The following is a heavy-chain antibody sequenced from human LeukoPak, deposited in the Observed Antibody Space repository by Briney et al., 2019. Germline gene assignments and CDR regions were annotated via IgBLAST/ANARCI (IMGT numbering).Heavy chain of an antibody. D-gene: IGHD4-11*01. J-gene: IGHJ6*03. Sequence: SETLSLTCAVYGGSFSGYYWTWIRQPPGKGLEWIGYVDHTGSTKFNPSLNGRVSISRDTSNNFFSLGLRSVTAADTAVYFCARGRVSSSTWYSTYYYFFYMDFWGKGTTVTVSS. V-gene: IGHV4-59*01. CDR1: GGSFSGYY. CDR2: VDHTGST. CDR3: ARGRVSSSTWYSTYYYFFYMDF.